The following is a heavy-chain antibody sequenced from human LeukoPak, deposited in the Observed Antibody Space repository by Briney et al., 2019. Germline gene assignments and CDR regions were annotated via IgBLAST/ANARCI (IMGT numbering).Heavy chain of an antibody. CDR1: GYTFTAYY. J-gene: IGHJ4*02. CDR2: IKPDSGSS. CDR3: ARARVPITVAGLYYFDY. Sequence: ASVTVSCKASGYTFTAYYIHWLRQAPGQGPEWMGWIKPDSGSSHYAQKSQGRVTMTRDTSSNSAYMDLTRLKSDDTAVYYCARARVPITVAGLYYFDYWGQGALVTVSS. V-gene: IGHV1-2*02. D-gene: IGHD6-19*01.